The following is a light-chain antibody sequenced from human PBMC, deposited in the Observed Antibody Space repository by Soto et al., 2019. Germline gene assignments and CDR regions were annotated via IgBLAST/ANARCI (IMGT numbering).Light chain of an antibody. V-gene: IGKV3-20*01. J-gene: IGKJ5*01. CDR1: QSVSSSY. CDR2: GAS. Sequence: EIVLTQSPGTLSLSPGERTTLSCRASQSVSSSYLAWYQQKPGQAPRLLIYGASSRATGIPDRFSRSGSGTDFTLTISRLEPEDFAVYYCQQYGSSITFGPGTRLEIK. CDR3: QQYGSSIT.